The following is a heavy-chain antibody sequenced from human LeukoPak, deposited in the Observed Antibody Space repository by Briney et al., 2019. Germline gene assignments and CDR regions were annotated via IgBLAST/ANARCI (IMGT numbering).Heavy chain of an antibody. CDR3: GVGRGYSYARYGMDV. V-gene: IGHV3-23*01. Sequence: QSGGSLRLSCAGSGFTFSSYAMSWVRQAPGKGLEWVSAISGSGGSTYYADSVKGRFTISRDNSKNALYLQMNSLRAEDTAVYYCGVGRGYSYARYGMDVWGQGTTVTVSS. J-gene: IGHJ6*02. D-gene: IGHD5-18*01. CDR1: GFTFSSYA. CDR2: ISGSGGST.